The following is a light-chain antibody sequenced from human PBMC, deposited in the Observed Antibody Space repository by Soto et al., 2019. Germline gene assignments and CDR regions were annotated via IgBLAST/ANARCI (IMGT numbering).Light chain of an antibody. Sequence: QSVLTQPPSVSGTPGQRVTISCTGSSSNIGARYDVHWYQQLPGTAPKLLIYGNSIRPLGVPDRFSGSKSGTSASLAITGLQADDEADYYCQSYDSILSAVIFGGGTKLTVL. V-gene: IGLV1-40*01. CDR2: GNS. CDR1: SSNIGARYD. J-gene: IGLJ2*01. CDR3: QSYDSILSAVI.